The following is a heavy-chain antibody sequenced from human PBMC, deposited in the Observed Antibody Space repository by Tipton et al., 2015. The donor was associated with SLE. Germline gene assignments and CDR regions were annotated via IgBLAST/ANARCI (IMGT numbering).Heavy chain of an antibody. D-gene: IGHD3-10*01. Sequence: TLSLTCAVYGGSFSGYYWSWIRQPPGKGLEWIGEINHSGSTNYNPSPKSRVTISIDTSKNHFSLKLSSVTAADTAVYYCARGGGSYGSGSYYTMDVWGQGTTVTVSS. CDR2: INHSGST. CDR3: ARGGGSYGSGSYYTMDV. J-gene: IGHJ6*02. CDR1: GGSFSGYY. V-gene: IGHV4-34*01.